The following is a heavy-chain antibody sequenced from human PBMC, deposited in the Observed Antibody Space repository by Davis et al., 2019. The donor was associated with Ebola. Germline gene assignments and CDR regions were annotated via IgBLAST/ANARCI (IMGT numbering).Heavy chain of an antibody. Sequence: SETLSLTCTVSGGSISSYYWSWIRQPPGKGLEWIGYIYYSGSTNYNPSLKSRVTISVDTSKNQFSLKLSSVTAADTAVYYCARLGYCSSTSCYRREGGVEYYYYGMDVWDQGTTVTVSS. CDR1: GGSISSYY. CDR3: ARLGYCSSTSCYRREGGVEYYYYGMDV. D-gene: IGHD2-2*02. CDR2: IYYSGST. J-gene: IGHJ6*02. V-gene: IGHV4-59*08.